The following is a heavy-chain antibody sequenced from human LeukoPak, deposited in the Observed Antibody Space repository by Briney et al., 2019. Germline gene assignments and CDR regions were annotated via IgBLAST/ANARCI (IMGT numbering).Heavy chain of an antibody. V-gene: IGHV4-59*01. D-gene: IGHD3-16*01. J-gene: IGHJ4*02. CDR2: FYNSGRS. Sequence: PSETLSLTCTVSDDSISDYYRGWIRQPPGKGLEWIGYFYNSGRSTYNPSLKSRVTISADTSKNHFSLKLNSVATADTAVYYCTRGAGWLIDYWGQGILVTVSS. CDR1: DDSISDYY. CDR3: TRGAGWLIDY.